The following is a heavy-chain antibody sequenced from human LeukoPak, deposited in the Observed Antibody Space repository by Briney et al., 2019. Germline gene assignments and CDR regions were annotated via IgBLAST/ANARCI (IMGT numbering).Heavy chain of an antibody. V-gene: IGHV4-59*08. CDR2: IYYSGST. CDR1: GGSISTYF. D-gene: IGHD2-21*02. J-gene: IGHJ4*02. CDR3: ARLTPPRGLTERYYFDY. Sequence: SETLSLTCTVSGGSISTYFWSWIRQPPGKGLEYIGYIYYSGSTNYNPSLKSRSTISVDTSKNQFSLELASVTAADTAVYYCARLTPPRGLTERYYFDYWGQGTLVIVSS.